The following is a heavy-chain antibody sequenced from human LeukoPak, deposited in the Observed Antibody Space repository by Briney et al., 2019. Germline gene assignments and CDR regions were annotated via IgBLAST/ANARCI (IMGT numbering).Heavy chain of an antibody. V-gene: IGHV4-4*02. CDR3: AEQPYNYYAMDV. J-gene: IGHJ6*02. CDR2: THYSGSI. Sequence: SGTLSLTCAVSGVSISSSNWWSWVRQPPGKGLEWIGETHYSGSINYNPSLKSRVTISVDKSKNQFSLRLSSVTAADTAVYYCAEQPYNYYAMDVWGQGTTVTLSS. CDR1: GVSISSSNW. D-gene: IGHD2-2*02.